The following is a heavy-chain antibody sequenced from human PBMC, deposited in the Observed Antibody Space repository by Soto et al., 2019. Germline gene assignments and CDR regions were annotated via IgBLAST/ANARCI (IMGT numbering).Heavy chain of an antibody. D-gene: IGHD5-18*01. CDR1: GFYVSNYY. CDR3: ARDRRDGDTL. J-gene: IGHJ4*02. CDR2: IYRGGEI. Sequence: EVQVVESGGGLVQPGGSRGPSLQASGFYVSNYYISWFRQAPGKGLEWVSVIYRGGEIYYADSVQGRFTTSRDISRNSLDLQMNSLRVDDTAVYYCARDRRDGDTLWGQGVVVTVSS. V-gene: IGHV3-66*01.